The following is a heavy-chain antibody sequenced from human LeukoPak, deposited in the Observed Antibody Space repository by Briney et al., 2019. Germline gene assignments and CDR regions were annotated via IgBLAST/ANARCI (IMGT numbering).Heavy chain of an antibody. Sequence: SETLSLTCSVSGSSISSDYYWGWVRQPPGKGLEWVGSIKHRGRSYYNPSLKSRVTMSVDTSKNQFSLQLSSVTAADTAVYYCARVVGATSIDYWGQGILVTVSS. CDR2: IKHRGRS. CDR1: GSSISSDYY. V-gene: IGHV4-38-2*02. J-gene: IGHJ4*02. CDR3: ARVVGATSIDY. D-gene: IGHD2-15*01.